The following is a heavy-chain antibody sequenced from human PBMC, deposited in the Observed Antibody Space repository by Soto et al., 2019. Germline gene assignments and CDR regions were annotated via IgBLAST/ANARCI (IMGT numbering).Heavy chain of an antibody. CDR3: VPGFDY. V-gene: IGHV3-7*01. CDR1: GFIFSSYW. Sequence: GGSLRLSCAASGFIFSSYWMSWVRQAPGKGLEWVANIKQDGSEKNYVDSVKGRFTISRDNAKNSLYLQMNSLRAEDTAVYYCVPGFDYWGQGALVTVSS. J-gene: IGHJ4*02. CDR2: IKQDGSEK.